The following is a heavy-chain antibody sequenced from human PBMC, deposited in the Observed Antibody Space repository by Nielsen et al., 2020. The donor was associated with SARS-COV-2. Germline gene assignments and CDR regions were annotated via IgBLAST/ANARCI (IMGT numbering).Heavy chain of an antibody. CDR2: ISSGSTNV. J-gene: IGHJ4*02. V-gene: IGHV3-21*01. CDR1: GFTFSSYT. CDR3: ARDNAVAVAGGDY. D-gene: IGHD6-19*01. Sequence: GGSLRLSCAASGFTFSSYTMNWVRQAPGKGLEWVSSISSGSTNVYHADSVKGRFTISRDNAKNPLYLQMNSLRTEDTAVYYCARDNAVAVAGGDYWGQGTLVIVSS.